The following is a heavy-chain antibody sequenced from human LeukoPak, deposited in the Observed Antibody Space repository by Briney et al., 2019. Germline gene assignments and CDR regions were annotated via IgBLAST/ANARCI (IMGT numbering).Heavy chain of an antibody. V-gene: IGHV3-48*02. CDR1: GFTFSTYN. Sequence: GGSLRLSCAASGFTFSTYNMNWVRQAPGKGLEWVSYISSSSTTIYYADSVKGRFTISRDNAKNSLYLQMNSLRDGDTAVNYCARVPYSSGTYDYWGQGTLVTVSS. CDR3: ARVPYSSGTYDY. J-gene: IGHJ4*02. D-gene: IGHD6-19*01. CDR2: ISSSSTTI.